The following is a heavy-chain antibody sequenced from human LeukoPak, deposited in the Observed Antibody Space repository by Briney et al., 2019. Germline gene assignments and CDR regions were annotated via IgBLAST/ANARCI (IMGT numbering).Heavy chain of an antibody. CDR3: ARGAHYYDSSGIDAFDI. CDR1: GGSISSYY. CDR2: IYTSGST. J-gene: IGHJ3*02. D-gene: IGHD3-22*01. V-gene: IGHV4-4*07. Sequence: PSETLSLTCTVSGGSISSYYWSWIRQPAGKGLEWIGRIYTSGSTNYNPSLKSRVTMSVDTSKNQFSLKLSSVTAGDTAVYYCARGAHYYDSSGIDAFDIWGQGTMVTVSS.